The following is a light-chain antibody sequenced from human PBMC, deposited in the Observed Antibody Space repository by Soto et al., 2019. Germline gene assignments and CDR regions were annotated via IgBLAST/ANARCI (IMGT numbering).Light chain of an antibody. V-gene: IGKV1-5*01. CDR1: QSVSDW. CDR2: DVS. Sequence: DIQMTQSPSTLSASVGDRVTITCRASQSVSDWLAWYQHKPGKTPKLLIYDVSALKRGVPPRFSGSGSGTEFTLTISSLQPDDFATYYCQQYDSFSVTFGQGTKVDIK. CDR3: QQYDSFSVT. J-gene: IGKJ1*01.